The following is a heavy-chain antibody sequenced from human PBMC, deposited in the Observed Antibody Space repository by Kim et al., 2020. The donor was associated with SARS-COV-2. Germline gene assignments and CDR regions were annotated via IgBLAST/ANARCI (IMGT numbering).Heavy chain of an antibody. V-gene: IGHV3-33*01. CDR1: GFTFSSHG. CDR2: IWYDGSNK. CDR3: AGALWFGESAYY. J-gene: IGHJ4*02. Sequence: GGSLRLSCAASGFTFSSHGMHWVRQAPGKGLEWVAVIWYDGSNKYYADSVKGRFTISRDNSKNTLYLQMNSLRAEDTAVYYCAGALWFGESAYYWGQGTLVTVSS. D-gene: IGHD3-10*01.